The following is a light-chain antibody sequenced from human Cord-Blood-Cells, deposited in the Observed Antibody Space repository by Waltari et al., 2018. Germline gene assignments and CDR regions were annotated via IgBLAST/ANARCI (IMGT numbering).Light chain of an antibody. CDR3: CSYAGSYTV. V-gene: IGLV2-11*01. CDR2: DVS. CDR1: SSDVGGYNY. J-gene: IGLJ2*01. Sequence: QSALTQPRSVSGSPGQSVTLSCTGTSSDVGGYNYVSWYQQHPGKAPKLMIYDVSKRPSGVPDRFSGSKSGNTASLTISGLQAEDDADYYCCSYAGSYTVFGGGTKLTV.